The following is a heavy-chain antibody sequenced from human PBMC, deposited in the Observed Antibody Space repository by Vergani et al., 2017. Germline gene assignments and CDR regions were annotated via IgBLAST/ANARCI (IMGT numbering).Heavy chain of an antibody. CDR3: ARTSNYDFWSGYRNYYYYMDV. CDR1: GFSLSTSGMC. CDR2: IDWDDDK. Sequence: QVTLRESGPALVKPTQTLTLTCTFSGFSLSTSGMCVSWIRQPPGKALEWLARIDWDDDKYYSTSLKTRLPISKDTSKNQVVLTMTNMEPVDTATYYCARTSNYDFWSGYRNYYYYMDVWGKGTTVTVSS. V-gene: IGHV2-70*15. J-gene: IGHJ6*03. D-gene: IGHD3-3*01.